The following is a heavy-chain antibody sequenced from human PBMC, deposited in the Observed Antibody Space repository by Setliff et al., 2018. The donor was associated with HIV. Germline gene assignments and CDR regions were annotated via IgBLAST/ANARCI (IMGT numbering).Heavy chain of an antibody. CDR3: ARGYCSGGSCSSLYDYYYGMDV. D-gene: IGHD2-15*01. J-gene: IGHJ6*02. CDR2: INPSGGST. CDR1: GYTFTSYY. V-gene: IGHV1-46*01. Sequence: ASVKVSCKASGYTFTSYYMHWVRQAPGQGLEWMGIINPSGGSTSYAQKFQGRVTMTRDTSTSTVYMELSSLRSEDTAVYYCARGYCSGGSCSSLYDYYYGMDVWGQGAAVTVSS.